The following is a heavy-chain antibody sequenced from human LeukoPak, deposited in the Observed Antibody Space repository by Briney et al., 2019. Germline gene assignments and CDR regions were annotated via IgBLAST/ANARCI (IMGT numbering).Heavy chain of an antibody. CDR2: IYSGGST. J-gene: IGHJ3*02. CDR1: GFTVSSNY. CDR3: AREQGGYDGAFDI. Sequence: GGSLRLSCAASGFTVSSNYMSWVRQAPGKGLEWVSVIYSGGSTYYADSVKGRFTISRDNSKNTLYLQMNSLRAEDTAVYYCAREQGGYDGAFDIWGQGTMVTVSS. V-gene: IGHV3-53*01. D-gene: IGHD5-12*01.